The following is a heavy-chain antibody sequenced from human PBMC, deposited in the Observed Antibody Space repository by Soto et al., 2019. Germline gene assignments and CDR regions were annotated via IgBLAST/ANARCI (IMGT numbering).Heavy chain of an antibody. D-gene: IGHD2-8*01. CDR1: GFTFSSYG. V-gene: IGHV3-33*01. Sequence: PGGSLRLSCAASGFTFSSYGMHWVRQAPGKGLEWVAVIWYDGSNKYYADSVKGRFTISRDNSKNTLYLQMNSLRAEDTAVYYCARDFTCTNGVCNLYGMDGWGQGTTVTVSS. CDR3: ARDFTCTNGVCNLYGMDG. J-gene: IGHJ6*02. CDR2: IWYDGSNK.